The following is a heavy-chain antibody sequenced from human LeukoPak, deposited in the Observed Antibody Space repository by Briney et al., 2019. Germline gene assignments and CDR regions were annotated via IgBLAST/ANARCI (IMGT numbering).Heavy chain of an antibody. CDR3: ARVKGEGAHFDY. Sequence: PGGSLRLSCAASGFTFSSYSMNWVRQAPGKGLEWVSGRNGGSTGYADSVKGRFTISRDNAKKSLYLQMHSLRAEDTAFYHCARVKGEGAHFDYWGQGTLVTVSS. J-gene: IGHJ4*02. V-gene: IGHV3-20*01. CDR2: RNGGST. D-gene: IGHD1-26*01. CDR1: GFTFSSYS.